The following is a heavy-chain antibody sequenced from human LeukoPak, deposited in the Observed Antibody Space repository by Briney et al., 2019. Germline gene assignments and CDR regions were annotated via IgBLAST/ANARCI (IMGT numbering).Heavy chain of an antibody. Sequence: GGSLRLSCAASGFTFSVYSMNWVRQAPGKGLEWVSSITTSSSDMYYADSVKGRFTISRDNAKNSLYLQMNSLRAEDTAVYYCARAGFVGGFDYWGQGTLVTVSS. D-gene: IGHD3-10*01. CDR3: ARAGFVGGFDY. J-gene: IGHJ4*02. CDR1: GFTFSVYS. V-gene: IGHV3-21*01. CDR2: ITTSSSDM.